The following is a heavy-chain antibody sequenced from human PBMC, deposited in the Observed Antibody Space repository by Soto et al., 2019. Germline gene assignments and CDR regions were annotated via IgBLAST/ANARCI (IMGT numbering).Heavy chain of an antibody. J-gene: IGHJ5*02. CDR3: ARGWFDSGCHWFDP. V-gene: IGHV4-61*08. Sequence: SETLSLTCTVSGGSVSSGGHYWSWIRQPPGKGLEYIGYVFYSGSTNNNPSLKSRVTISVDTSKNQFSLKLSSVTAADTAVYYCARGWFDSGCHWFDPWGQGTQVTVSS. CDR2: VFYSGST. D-gene: IGHD1-26*01. CDR1: GGSVSSGGHY.